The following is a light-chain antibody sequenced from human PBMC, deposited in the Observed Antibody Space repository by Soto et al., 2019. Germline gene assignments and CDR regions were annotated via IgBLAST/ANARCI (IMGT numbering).Light chain of an antibody. CDR1: QSLLHRDGYTY. V-gene: IGKV2-28*01. Sequence: DIVMTQSPLSLPVTPGEPASISCRSSQSLLHRDGYTYMDWYLQKPGQSPQVLIYLTFNRDSGVTDRFSGSGSGTDFTLKISRVEAEDAGVYYCMQALQTPYTFGQGTKLEIK. CDR3: MQALQTPYT. CDR2: LTF. J-gene: IGKJ2*01.